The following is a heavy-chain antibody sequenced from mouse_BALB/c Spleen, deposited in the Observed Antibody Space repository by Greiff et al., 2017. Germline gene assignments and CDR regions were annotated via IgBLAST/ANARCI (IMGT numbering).Heavy chain of an antibody. Sequence: VQLKQSGPELVKPGASVKVSCKASGYSFTDYNMYWVKQSHGKSLEWIGYIDPYNGDTFYNQKFKGKATLTVDKSSSTAYMQLNSLTSEDSAVYYCARRYDYDDDAWFAYWGQGTLVTVSA. CDR3: ARRYDYDDDAWFAY. J-gene: IGHJ3*01. V-gene: IGHV1S135*01. D-gene: IGHD2-4*01. CDR1: GYSFTDYN. CDR2: IDPYNGDT.